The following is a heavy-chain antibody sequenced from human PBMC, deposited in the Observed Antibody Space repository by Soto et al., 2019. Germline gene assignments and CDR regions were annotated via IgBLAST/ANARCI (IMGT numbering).Heavy chain of an antibody. CDR2: IYNSGST. V-gene: IGHV4-30-4*01. CDR3: ARDRGYGSGSPYFDY. D-gene: IGHD3-10*01. CDR1: GGSISSGDYY. Sequence: SETLSLTCTVSGGSISSGDYYWSWIRQPPGKGLEWIGYIYNSGSTYYKPSLKSRVTISVDTSKNQFSLKLSSVTAANTAVNNCARDRGYGSGSPYFDYWGQGTLVTVSS. J-gene: IGHJ4*02.